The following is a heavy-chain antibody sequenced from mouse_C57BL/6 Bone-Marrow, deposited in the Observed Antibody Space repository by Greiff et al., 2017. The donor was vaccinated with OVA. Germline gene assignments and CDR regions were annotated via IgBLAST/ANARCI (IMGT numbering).Heavy chain of an antibody. Sequence: EVQRVESGGDLVKPGGSLKLSCAASGFTFSSYGMSWVRQTPDKRLEWVATISSGGSYTYYPDSVKGRFTISRDNAKNTLYLQMSSLKSEDTAMYYCARRVYYGNSYYFDYWGQGTTLTVSS. V-gene: IGHV5-6*01. CDR3: ARRVYYGNSYYFDY. J-gene: IGHJ2*01. CDR2: ISSGGSYT. D-gene: IGHD2-1*01. CDR1: GFTFSSYG.